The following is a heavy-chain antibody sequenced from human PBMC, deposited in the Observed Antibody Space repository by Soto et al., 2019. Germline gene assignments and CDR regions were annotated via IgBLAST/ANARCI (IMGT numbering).Heavy chain of an antibody. V-gene: IGHV4-31*03. CDR3: ARAYNDYYYGMDV. CDR2: IYYSGST. D-gene: IGHD1-20*01. J-gene: IGHJ6*02. Sequence: SETLSLTCTVSGGPISSGGYYWSWIRQHPGKGLEWIGYIYYSGSTYYNPSLKSRVTISVDTSKNQFSLKLSSVTAADTAVYYCARAYNDYYYGMDVWGQGTTVTVSS. CDR1: GGPISSGGYY.